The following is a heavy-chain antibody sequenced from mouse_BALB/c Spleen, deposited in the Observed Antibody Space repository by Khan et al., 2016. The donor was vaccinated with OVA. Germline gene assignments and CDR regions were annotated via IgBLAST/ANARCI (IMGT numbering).Heavy chain of an antibody. J-gene: IGHJ4*01. CDR2: INTYTGEP. D-gene: IGHD2-10*01. CDR1: GKTFTNYG. Sequence: QIQLVQSGPELKKPGETVKISCKASGKTFTNYGMNWVKQAPGKGLKWMGWINTYTGEPTSADDFKGRFAFSLEASASTAYLQINNLKDEDTATYFCARPPYFSYVMVYWGQGTSVTVSS. V-gene: IGHV9-3-1*01. CDR3: ARPPYFSYVMVY.